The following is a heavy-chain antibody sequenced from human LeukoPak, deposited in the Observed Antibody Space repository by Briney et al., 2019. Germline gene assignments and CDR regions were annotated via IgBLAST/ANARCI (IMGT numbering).Heavy chain of an antibody. CDR1: GYTFTSYY. J-gene: IGHJ4*02. Sequence: ASVKVSCKASGYTFTSYYMHWVRQAPGQGLEWMGIINPSGGSTSYAQKFQGRVTMTRDMSTSTVYMELSSLRSEDTAVYYCARDSTPSSGWHKYYFDYWGQGTLVTVSS. CDR2: INPSGGST. V-gene: IGHV1-46*01. CDR3: ARDSTPSSGWHKYYFDY. D-gene: IGHD6-19*01.